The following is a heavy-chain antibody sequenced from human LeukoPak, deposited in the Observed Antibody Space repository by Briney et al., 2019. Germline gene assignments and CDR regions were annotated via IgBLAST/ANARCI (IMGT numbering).Heavy chain of an antibody. CDR2: INHSGST. CDR3: ARKRRYCSGGSCHYYFDY. V-gene: IGHV4-34*01. J-gene: IGHJ4*02. D-gene: IGHD2-15*01. Sequence: SETLSLTCAVYGGSFSGYYWSWIRQPPGKGLEWIGEINHSGSTNYNPSLKSRVTISVDTSKNQFSLKLSSVTAADTAVYYCARKRRYCSGGSCHYYFDYWGQGTLVTVSS. CDR1: GGSFSGYY.